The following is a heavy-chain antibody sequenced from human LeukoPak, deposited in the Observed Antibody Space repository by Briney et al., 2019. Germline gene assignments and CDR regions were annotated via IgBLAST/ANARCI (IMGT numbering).Heavy chain of an antibody. V-gene: IGHV4-31*03. J-gene: IGHJ5*02. CDR1: GSSISSGGYY. D-gene: IGHD4-17*01. CDR2: IYYSGST. CDR3: ARTSSRTVTTGP. Sequence: SETLSLTCTVSGSSISSGGYYWSWIRQHPGKGLEWIGYIYYSGSTYYNPSLKSRVTISVDTSKNQFSLKLSSVTAADTAVYYCARTSSRTVTTGPWGQGTLVTVSS.